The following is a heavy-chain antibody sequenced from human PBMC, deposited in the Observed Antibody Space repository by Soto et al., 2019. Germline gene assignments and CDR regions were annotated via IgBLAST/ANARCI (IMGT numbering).Heavy chain of an antibody. J-gene: IGHJ4*02. Sequence: SETLSLTCSVSGGSISRSGYFWSWIRQHPGKGLEWIGYIYDSGSTYYNPSLKSRVSLSVDTSKNQFSLNLTSVTAADTAMYYCARSSRSYFDYWGKGTLVTVS. CDR1: GGSISRSGYF. CDR2: IYDSGST. CDR3: ARSSRSYFDY. V-gene: IGHV4-31*03.